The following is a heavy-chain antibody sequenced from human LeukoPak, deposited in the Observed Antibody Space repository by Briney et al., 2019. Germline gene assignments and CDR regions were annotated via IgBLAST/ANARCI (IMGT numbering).Heavy chain of an antibody. CDR1: VYTFTSYA. CDR2: INTTTGTP. J-gene: IGHJ4*02. D-gene: IGHD6-13*01. Sequence: ASVKVSCKASVYTFTSYAMNCVPQPPAQGLEWMGWINTTTGTPTYAQGFTGRFVFSLDTSVSTAYLQISSLKAEDTAVYYCARSITRQQLDTWGQGTLVTVSS. CDR3: ARSITRQQLDT. V-gene: IGHV7-4-1*02.